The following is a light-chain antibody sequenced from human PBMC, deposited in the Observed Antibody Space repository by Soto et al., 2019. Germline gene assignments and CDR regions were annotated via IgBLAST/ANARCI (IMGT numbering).Light chain of an antibody. CDR2: GAS. CDR3: HQRSNWPPS. V-gene: IGKV3-11*01. Sequence: EVVLTQSPGPLSLSPGERATLSCRASQSVSSLLAWYQQKPGQAPRLLIYGASNRATGIPARFSGSGSGTDFTLTISSLEPEDFGVYYCHQRSNWPPSFGPGTTVDVK. CDR1: QSVSSL. J-gene: IGKJ3*01.